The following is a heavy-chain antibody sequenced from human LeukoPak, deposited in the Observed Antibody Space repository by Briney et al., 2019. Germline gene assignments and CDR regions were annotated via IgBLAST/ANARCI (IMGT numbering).Heavy chain of an antibody. J-gene: IGHJ4*02. CDR3: VRDLILTWTPGDDFDH. Sequence: GGSLRLSCAASGFTFSVYWMHCVRQAPGKGVEWVSRINEGGSVISYADSVKGRFTISRENAKNTVYLQMDSLRAEDTAVYYCVRDLILTWTPGDDFDHWGQGTLVTVSS. CDR2: INEGGSVI. CDR1: GFTFSVYW. D-gene: IGHD3-16*01. V-gene: IGHV3-74*01.